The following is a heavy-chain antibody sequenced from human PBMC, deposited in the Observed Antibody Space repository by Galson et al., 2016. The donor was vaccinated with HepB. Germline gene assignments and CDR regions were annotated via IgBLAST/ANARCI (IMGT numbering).Heavy chain of an antibody. V-gene: IGHV1-69*13. J-gene: IGHJ5*02. Sequence: SVKVSCKASGDSFTDYGFSWVRQAPGQGLEWMGGIFPLFGAAKYAEMFQGRPTISADESTTTVYMDLTSLTSDDAAVYYCARGLWFGKQNWFGPWGQGTLVTVSS. CDR3: ARGLWFGKQNWFGP. CDR2: IFPLFGAA. D-gene: IGHD3-10*01. CDR1: GDSFTDYG.